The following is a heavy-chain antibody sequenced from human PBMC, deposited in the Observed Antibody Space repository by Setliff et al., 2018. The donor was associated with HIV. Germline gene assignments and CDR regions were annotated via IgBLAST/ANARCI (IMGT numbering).Heavy chain of an antibody. Sequence: PSETLSLTCAVYGGSFTEYYWNWSRKPPGKGLEWNGEMSNSGSTKYNPSLKSRVTISGDTSKNKFSLNVNSVTAADTALYYCVILSIVTPLDLRYYWSQVSLVTVSS. CDR1: GGSFTEYY. D-gene: IGHD2-21*01. CDR3: VILSIVTPLDLRYY. CDR2: MSNSGST. V-gene: IGHV4-34*01. J-gene: IGHJ4*02.